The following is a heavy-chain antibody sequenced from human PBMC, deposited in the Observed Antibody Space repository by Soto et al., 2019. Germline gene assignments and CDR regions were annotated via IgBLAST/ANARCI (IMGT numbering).Heavy chain of an antibody. J-gene: IGHJ6*02. V-gene: IGHV4-34*01. CDR1: GGSFCGDY. D-gene: IGHD2-2*03. CDR3: ARLNGYCVSTSCHGFYGMDV. CDR2: INHSGST. Sequence: SDTLSVTCAVHGGSFCGDYWTWIRQPPGTGLEWIGEINHSGSTNYNPSLKSRVTISVDTSKNQFSLKLTSVTAADTAVYYCARLNGYCVSTSCHGFYGMDVWGQGTTVS.